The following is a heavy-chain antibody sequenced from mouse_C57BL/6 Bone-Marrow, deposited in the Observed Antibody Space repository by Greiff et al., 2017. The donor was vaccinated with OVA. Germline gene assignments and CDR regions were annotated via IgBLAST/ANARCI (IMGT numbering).Heavy chain of an antibody. CDR2: IHPNSGST. CDR3: ASGDYSNYDYYAMDY. Sequence: QVQLQQPGAELVKPGASVKLSCKASGYTFTSYWMHWVKQRPGQGLEWIGMIHPNSGSTNYNEKFKSKATLTVDKSSSTAYMQLSSLTSEYSAFYYCASGDYSNYDYYAMDYWGQGTSVTVSS. D-gene: IGHD2-5*01. V-gene: IGHV1-64*01. CDR1: GYTFTSYW. J-gene: IGHJ4*01.